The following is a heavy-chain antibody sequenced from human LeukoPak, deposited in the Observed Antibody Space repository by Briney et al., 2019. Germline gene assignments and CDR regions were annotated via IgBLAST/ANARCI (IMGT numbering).Heavy chain of an antibody. CDR2: ISWDGGST. Sequence: GGSLRLSCAASGFTFDDYTMHWVRQAPGKGLEWVSLISWDGGSTYYADSVKGRFTISRENSKNSLYLQMNSLRTEDTALYYCAKSTVTTIGPDYWGQGTLVTVSS. CDR1: GFTFDDYT. J-gene: IGHJ4*02. V-gene: IGHV3-43*01. CDR3: AKSTVTTIGPDY. D-gene: IGHD4-17*01.